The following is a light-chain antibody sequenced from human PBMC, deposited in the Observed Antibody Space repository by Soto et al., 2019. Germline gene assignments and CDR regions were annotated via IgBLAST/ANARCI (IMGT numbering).Light chain of an antibody. CDR3: QQYNSWT. J-gene: IGKJ1*01. Sequence: DIQVTQSPSTLPASVGDRVTITCRASQNINNWLAWYQQKPGKAPNLLIYDASSLESGVPSRFSGSGSGTEFTLTISSLQPDDFATYYCQQYNSWTFGQGTKVDIK. CDR2: DAS. CDR1: QNINNW. V-gene: IGKV1-5*01.